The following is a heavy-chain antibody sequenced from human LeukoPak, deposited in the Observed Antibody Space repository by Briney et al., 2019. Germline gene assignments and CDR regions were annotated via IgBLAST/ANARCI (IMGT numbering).Heavy chain of an antibody. CDR3: ANSNYDILTGYYYYGMDV. CDR2: IYYSGST. J-gene: IGHJ6*02. Sequence: PSETLSLTCTVSGGSISSSSYYWGWIRQPPGKGLEWIGSIYYSGSTYYNPSLKSRVTISVDTSKNQFSLKLSSVTAADTAVYYCANSNYDILTGYYYYGMDVWGQGTTVTVSS. V-gene: IGHV4-39*01. CDR1: GGSISSSSYY. D-gene: IGHD3-9*01.